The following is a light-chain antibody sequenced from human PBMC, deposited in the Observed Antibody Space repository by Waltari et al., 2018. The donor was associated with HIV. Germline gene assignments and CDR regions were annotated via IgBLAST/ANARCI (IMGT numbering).Light chain of an antibody. Sequence: SSVVSRPASGSVPPRQPGNVTSGGEDITGKNVPRYQQKAGKAPVLVLYDYSDRPSVIPERFSGSNFGNSSTLTITRVEAGDEADYYCHVWERSSDEHVFGTGTKVTV. J-gene: IGLJ1*01. V-gene: IGLV3-21*02. CDR3: HVWERSSDEHV. CDR2: DYS. CDR1: DITGKN.